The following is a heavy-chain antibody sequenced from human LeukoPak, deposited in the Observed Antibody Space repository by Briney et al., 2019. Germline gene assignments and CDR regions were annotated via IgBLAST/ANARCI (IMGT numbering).Heavy chain of an antibody. CDR2: INHSGST. J-gene: IGHJ5*02. CDR3: ARGGNWFDP. V-gene: IGHV4-34*01. CDR1: GGSLSGYY. Sequence: PSETLSLTCAVYGGSLSGYYWSWIRQPPGKGLEWIGEINHSGSTNYNPSLKSRVTISVDTSKNQFSLKLSSVTAADTAVYYCARGGNWFDPWGQGTLVTVSS.